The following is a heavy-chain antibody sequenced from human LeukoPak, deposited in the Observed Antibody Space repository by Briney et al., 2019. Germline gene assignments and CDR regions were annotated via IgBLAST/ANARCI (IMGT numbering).Heavy chain of an antibody. Sequence: GGSLRLSCAASGFTFSSYSMNWVRQAPGKGLEWVSSISSSSSYIYYADSVKGRFTISRDNAKDSLYPQMNSLRAEDTAVYYCARDCPSKQWLAPYYYYGMDVWGQGTTVTVSS. CDR1: GFTFSSYS. J-gene: IGHJ6*02. D-gene: IGHD6-19*01. CDR2: ISSSSSYI. CDR3: ARDCPSKQWLAPYYYYGMDV. V-gene: IGHV3-21*01.